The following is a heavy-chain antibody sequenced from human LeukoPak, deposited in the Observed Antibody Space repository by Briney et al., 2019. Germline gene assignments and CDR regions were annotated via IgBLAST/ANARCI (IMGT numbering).Heavy chain of an antibody. CDR1: GGSISSSSYY. V-gene: IGHV4-39*07. CDR3: ARRVENPGQDSGGYYNPYYYYGMDV. Sequence: PSETLSLTCTVSGGSISSSSYYWGWIRQPPGKGLEWIGSIYYSGSTYYNPSLKSRVTISVDTSKNQFSLKLSSVTAADTAVYYCARRVENPGQDSGGYYNPYYYYGMDVWGQGTTVTVSS. CDR2: IYYSGST. J-gene: IGHJ6*02. D-gene: IGHD3-10*01.